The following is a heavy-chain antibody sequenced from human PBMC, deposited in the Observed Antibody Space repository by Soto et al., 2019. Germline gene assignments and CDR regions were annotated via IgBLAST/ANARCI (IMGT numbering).Heavy chain of an antibody. J-gene: IGHJ5*02. D-gene: IGHD2-8*01. V-gene: IGHV1-3*01. CDR1: RYTITSYT. CDR2: INAGNGNT. CDR3: ARDLGYCTNGVCYAAWFGP. Sequence: GAPVKVSCKARRYTITSYTMYWVRQDHGQRLEGMGWINAGNGNTKYSQKFQGRVTITRDTSASTAYMELSSLRSEDTAVYYCARDLGYCTNGVCYAAWFGPWGEGTLVTVSS.